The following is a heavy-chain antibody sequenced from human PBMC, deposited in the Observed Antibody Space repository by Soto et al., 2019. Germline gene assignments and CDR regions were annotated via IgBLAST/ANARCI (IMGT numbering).Heavy chain of an antibody. Sequence: PGGSLRLSCAASGFTFSDSGVHWVRQASGKGLEWVGRIKTKSSNYATAYAASVKGGFTISRDDSKNMAYLQINSLKTEDTAMYYCRAMAGIDYWGQGTLVTVSS. V-gene: IGHV3-73*01. CDR2: IKTKSSNYAT. J-gene: IGHJ4*02. CDR1: GFTFSDSG. CDR3: RAMAGIDY. D-gene: IGHD6-19*01.